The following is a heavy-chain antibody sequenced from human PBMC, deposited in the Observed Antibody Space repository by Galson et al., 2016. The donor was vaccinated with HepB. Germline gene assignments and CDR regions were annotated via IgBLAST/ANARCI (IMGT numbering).Heavy chain of an antibody. J-gene: IGHJ4*02. CDR2: IGPDGSGT. D-gene: IGHD3-16*01. CDR1: GFSISTYW. V-gene: IGHV3-74*01. CDR3: VRDQSPGGVAY. Sequence: SLRLSCAASGFSISTYWMHWLRQGPGKGLEWVSRIGPDGSGTLFGDSVKGRFTISKDNAKNTSSLQMNSLRVEDTAVYYCVRDQSPGGVAYWGQGALVTVSS.